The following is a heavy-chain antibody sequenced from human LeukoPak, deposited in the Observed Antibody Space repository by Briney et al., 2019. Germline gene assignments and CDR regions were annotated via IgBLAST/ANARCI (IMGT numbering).Heavy chain of an antibody. J-gene: IGHJ4*02. CDR1: GFTFSSYA. D-gene: IGHD2-2*01. CDR2: IPYDGSNK. V-gene: IGHV3-30-3*01. CDR3: AREKGGQLYYFDY. Sequence: PGRSLRLSCAASGFTFSSYAMHWVRQAPGKGXXXXAVIPYDGSNKYYADSVKGRFTISRDNSKNTLYLQMNSLRAEDTAVYYCAREKGGQLYYFDYWGQGTLVTVSS.